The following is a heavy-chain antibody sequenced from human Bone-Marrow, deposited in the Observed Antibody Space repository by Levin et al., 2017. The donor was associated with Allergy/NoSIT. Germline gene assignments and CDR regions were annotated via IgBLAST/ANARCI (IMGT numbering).Heavy chain of an antibody. J-gene: IGHJ4*02. CDR1: GFTFSSFSDYG. V-gene: IGHV3-30*18. D-gene: IGHD4-11*01. CDR2: ISGDTINK. CDR3: AKGHSRSYHAFFDF. Sequence: GGSLRLSCAVSGFTFSSFSDYGMHWVRQAPGKGLEWVAVISGDTINKYYSDAVQGRFTISRDNSRNTVYLQLDSLRPEDTAVYYCAKGHSRSYHAFFDFWGQGTLVTVSS.